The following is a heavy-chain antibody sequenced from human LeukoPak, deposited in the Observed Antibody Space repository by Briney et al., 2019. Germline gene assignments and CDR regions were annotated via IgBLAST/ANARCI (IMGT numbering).Heavy chain of an antibody. V-gene: IGHV3-21*01. CDR1: GFTFSTYS. CDR2: IGSGSYYI. Sequence: GGSLRLSCAASGFTFSTYSMNWVRQAPGKGLEWVSSIGSGSYYIYYADSVKGRFTISRDNAKNSLYLQLNSLRAEDTAVYYCARGPPWYFDLWGRGTLVTVSS. CDR3: ARGPPWYFDL. D-gene: IGHD6-25*01. J-gene: IGHJ2*01.